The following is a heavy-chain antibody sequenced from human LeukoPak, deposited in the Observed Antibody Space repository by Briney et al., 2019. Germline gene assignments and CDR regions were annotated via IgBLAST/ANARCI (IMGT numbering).Heavy chain of an antibody. Sequence: GGSVTVSCKASGYTFSEYYTHWVRQARAQGREGMGWSSPKSVEKKYAQKFEGRVTMTRDTTNRKAYREMSRLRCDDTAVYYCARKRGVAVDTNAFDIWGQGTMVTVSS. V-gene: IGHV1-2*02. J-gene: IGHJ3*02. CDR3: ARKRGVAVDTNAFDI. CDR1: GYTFSEYY. CDR2: SSPKSVEK. D-gene: IGHD6-19*01.